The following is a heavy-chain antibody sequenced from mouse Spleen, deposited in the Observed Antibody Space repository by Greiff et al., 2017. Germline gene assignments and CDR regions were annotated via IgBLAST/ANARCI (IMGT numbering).Heavy chain of an antibody. CDR2: ISSGGGNT. CDR3: ARHEGIFFITTVVDAMDY. CDR1: GFTFSSYA. D-gene: IGHD1-1*01. V-gene: IGHV5-9*01. J-gene: IGHJ4*01. Sequence: DVMLVESGGGLVKLGGSLKLSCAASGFTFSSYAMPWVRQTPGKRLEWVATISSGGGNTYYPASVKGRFTMSRDNANNTSYLQMSSLKSEDTAMYYCARHEGIFFITTVVDAMDYWGQGTSVTVSS.